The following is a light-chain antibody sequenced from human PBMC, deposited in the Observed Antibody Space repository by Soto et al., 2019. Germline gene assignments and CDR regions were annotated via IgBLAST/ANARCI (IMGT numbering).Light chain of an antibody. V-gene: IGLV2-23*01. CDR3: CPYASSSPNHV. CDR2: HGS. Sequence: QSALTQPASVSGSPGQPITISCTGTSSDVGGYNLVSWYQQHPGKAPKLIIYHGSKRPSGVSVRFSGSKSGNTASLAISGLQAEDEAHYYFCPYASSSPNHVFGPGTKLTVL. CDR1: SSDVGGYNL. J-gene: IGLJ1*01.